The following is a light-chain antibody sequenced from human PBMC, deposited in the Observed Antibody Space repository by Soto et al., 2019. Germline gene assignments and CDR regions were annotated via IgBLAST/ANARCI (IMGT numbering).Light chain of an antibody. CDR1: SSDVGAYNY. V-gene: IGLV2-8*01. J-gene: IGLJ2*01. CDR2: EVS. CDR3: SSDAGSTKFV. Sequence: QSALTQPPSASGSPGQSVTISCTGTSSDVGAYNYVSWYQQHPGKAPKLMIYEVSKRPSGVPDRFSGSKSGNTASLTVSGLQAEDEADYYCSSDAGSTKFVFGGGTKLTVL.